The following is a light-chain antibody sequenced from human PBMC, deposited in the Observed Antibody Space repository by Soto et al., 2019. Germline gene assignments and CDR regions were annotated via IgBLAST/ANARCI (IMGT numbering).Light chain of an antibody. CDR3: QQYNNWPPVT. CDR1: QSVSSN. V-gene: IGKV3-15*01. CDR2: GAS. Sequence: EIAMTQSPATLSVSQGERATLSCKASQSVSSNLARYQQKPGQAPRLLIYGASTRATGIPARFSGSGSGTEFTLTISSLQSEDFAVYYCQQYNNWPPVTFGQGTKVDIK. J-gene: IGKJ1*01.